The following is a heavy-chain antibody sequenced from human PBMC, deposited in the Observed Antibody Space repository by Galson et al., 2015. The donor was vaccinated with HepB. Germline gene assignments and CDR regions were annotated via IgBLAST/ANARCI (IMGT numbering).Heavy chain of an antibody. Sequence: QSGAEVKKPGESLKISCKASGDSFSNYWIGWVRQMPGKGPEWMGLIYLDDSDTRYSPSFQGQVTISADKSISTAYLQWSSLRASDTATYYCAKEAGPWGQGTLVTVSS. V-gene: IGHV5-51*01. CDR2: IYLDDSDT. CDR3: AKEAGP. CDR1: GDSFSNYW. J-gene: IGHJ5*02.